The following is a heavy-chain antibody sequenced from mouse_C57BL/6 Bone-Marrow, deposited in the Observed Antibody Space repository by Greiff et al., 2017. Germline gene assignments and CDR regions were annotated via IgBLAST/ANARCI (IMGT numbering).Heavy chain of an antibody. D-gene: IGHD1-1*02. J-gene: IGHJ3*01. Sequence: EVQLQESGAELVRPGASVKMSCTASGFNITDDYMHWVKQRPEQGLEWIGWIDPENGDTEYASKFQGKATITADTSSNTAYLQHSGLTAEDTAVYYSTLLWSFAYWGQGTLVTVSA. CDR1: GFNITDDY. CDR3: TLLWSFAY. V-gene: IGHV14-4*01. CDR2: IDPENGDT.